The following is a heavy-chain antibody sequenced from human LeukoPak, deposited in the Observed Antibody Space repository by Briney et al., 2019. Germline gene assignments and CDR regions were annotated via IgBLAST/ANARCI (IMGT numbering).Heavy chain of an antibody. CDR2: ISGGGGTT. V-gene: IGHV3-43*02. CDR1: GFTFDDYA. Sequence: PGGSLRLSCAASGFTFDDYAMHWVRQAPGKGLEWVSLISGGGGTTYYADSVKGRFTMSRDNIKNSLYLQMNSLRTEDTALYYCAKDRYSSNWLYFQHWGKNILLTVSS. D-gene: IGHD6-13*01. CDR3: AKDRYSSNWLYFQH. J-gene: IGHJ1*01.